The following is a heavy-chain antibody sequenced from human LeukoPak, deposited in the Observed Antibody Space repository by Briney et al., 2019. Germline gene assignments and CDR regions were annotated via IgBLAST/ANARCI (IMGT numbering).Heavy chain of an antibody. CDR1: RFTFINYA. D-gene: IGHD3-9*01. CDR2: ISGSGGTT. J-gene: IGHJ5*02. Sequence: PGGSLRLSCAASRFTFINYAMSWVRQAPGKGLEWVSVISGSGGTTYYADSVKGRFTISRDNSKNTLYLQMNSLRAEDTAIYYCAKVPRQHDNWFDPWGQGTLVTVSS. CDR3: AKVPRQHDNWFDP. V-gene: IGHV3-23*01.